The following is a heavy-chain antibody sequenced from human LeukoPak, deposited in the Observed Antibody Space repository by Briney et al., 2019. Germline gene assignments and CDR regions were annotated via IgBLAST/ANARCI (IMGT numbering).Heavy chain of an antibody. CDR3: ARGGSTRRGSSGWYGGFFDY. Sequence: PGGSLRLSCAASGFTFSSYWMSWVRQAPGKGLEWVANIKQDGSEKYYVDSVKGRFTISRDNAKNSLYLQMNSLRAEDTAVYYCARGGSTRRGSSGWYGGFFDYWGQGTLVTVSS. CDR1: GFTFSSYW. V-gene: IGHV3-7*01. J-gene: IGHJ4*02. CDR2: IKQDGSEK. D-gene: IGHD6-19*01.